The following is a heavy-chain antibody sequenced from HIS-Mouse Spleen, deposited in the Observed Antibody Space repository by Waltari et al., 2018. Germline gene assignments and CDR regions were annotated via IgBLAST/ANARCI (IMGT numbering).Heavy chain of an antibody. CDR3: ARSLGGWGNY. Sequence: EVQLVESGGGLVQPGGSLRLSCAASGFTFSRSWMSWVRQAPGKGLEWVANIKQDGSEKYYVDSVKGRFTISRDNAKNSLYLQMNSLRAEDTAVYYCARSLGGWGNYWGQGTLVTVSS. D-gene: IGHD3-16*01. V-gene: IGHV3-7*01. J-gene: IGHJ4*02. CDR1: GFTFSRSW. CDR2: IKQDGSEK.